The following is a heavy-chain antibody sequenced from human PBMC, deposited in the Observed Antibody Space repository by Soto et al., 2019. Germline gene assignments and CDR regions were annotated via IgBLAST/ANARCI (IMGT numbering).Heavy chain of an antibody. Sequence: VQLVQSGAEVKKPGSSVKVSCKASGGTFSSYAISWVRQAPGQGLEWMGGIIPIFGTANYAQKFQGRVTITADESTSTAYMELSSLRSEDTAVYYCARQDDRNSYGYDYYYYGMDVWGQGTTVTVSS. D-gene: IGHD5-18*01. CDR3: ARQDDRNSYGYDYYYYGMDV. V-gene: IGHV1-69*01. CDR2: IIPIFGTA. CDR1: GGTFSSYA. J-gene: IGHJ6*02.